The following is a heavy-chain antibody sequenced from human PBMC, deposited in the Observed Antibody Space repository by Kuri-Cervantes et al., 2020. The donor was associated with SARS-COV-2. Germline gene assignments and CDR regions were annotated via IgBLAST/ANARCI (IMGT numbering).Heavy chain of an antibody. J-gene: IGHJ5*02. CDR1: GFTFSSYA. V-gene: IGHV3-23*03. Sequence: GGSLRLSCAASGFTFSSYAMSWVRQAPGKGLEWVSVIYSGGSSTYYADSVKGRFTISRDNSKITLYLQMNSLRAEDTAVYYCAKDSYSSGWYWFDPWGQGTLVTVSS. CDR3: AKDSYSSGWYWFDP. D-gene: IGHD6-19*01. CDR2: IYSGGSST.